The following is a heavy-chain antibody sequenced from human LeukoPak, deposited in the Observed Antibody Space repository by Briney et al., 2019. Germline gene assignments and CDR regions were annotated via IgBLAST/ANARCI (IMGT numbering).Heavy chain of an antibody. CDR2: IWYDGSNK. CDR1: GFTFSSYG. V-gene: IGHV3-33*01. Sequence: GGSLRLSCAASGFTFSSYGMHWVRQAPGKGLEWVAVIWYDGSNKYYADSVKGRFTISRDNSKDTLYLQMNSLRAEDTAVYYCARDESRFYSSSRNWFDPWGQGTLVTVSS. J-gene: IGHJ5*02. D-gene: IGHD6-13*01. CDR3: ARDESRFYSSSRNWFDP.